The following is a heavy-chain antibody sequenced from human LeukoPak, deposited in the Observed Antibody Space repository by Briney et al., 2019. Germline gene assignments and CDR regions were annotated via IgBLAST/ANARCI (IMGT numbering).Heavy chain of an antibody. D-gene: IGHD6-13*01. CDR3: ARVGSSSWWAQGYDH. Sequence: ASVKVSCKASGYTFTGYSVHWVRQAPGQGLEWMGWINPNSGGTKYALKFQGRVTMTRDTSISTAYMELSSLRSEDTAVYYCARVGSSSWWAQGYDHWGQGTLVTVSS. CDR2: INPNSGGT. J-gene: IGHJ4*02. CDR1: GYTFTGYS. V-gene: IGHV1-2*02.